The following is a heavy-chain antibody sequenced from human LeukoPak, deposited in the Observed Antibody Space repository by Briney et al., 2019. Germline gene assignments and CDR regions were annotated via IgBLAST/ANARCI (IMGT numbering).Heavy chain of an antibody. D-gene: IGHD1-26*01. CDR2: IYYSGST. CDR1: GGSISSGGYY. V-gene: IGHV4-31*03. Sequence: SETLSLTCTVSGGSISSGGYYWSWIRQHPGEGLEWIGYIYYSGSTYYSLSLKSRVTISVDTSKDQFSLKLSSVTAADTAVYYCARAGGGSYYIHYFDYWGQGTLVTVSS. CDR3: ARAGGGSYYIHYFDY. J-gene: IGHJ4*02.